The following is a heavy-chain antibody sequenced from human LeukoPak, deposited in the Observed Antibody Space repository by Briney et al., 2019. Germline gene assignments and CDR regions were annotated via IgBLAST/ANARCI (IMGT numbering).Heavy chain of an antibody. CDR3: ATKIRTDYFH. J-gene: IGHJ4*02. CDR1: GSTLTELS. CDR2: FDPEDGET. D-gene: IGHD2/OR15-2a*01. V-gene: IGHV1-24*01. Sequence: GASVKVSCKVSGSTLTELSMHWVRQAPGKGLEWMGNFDPEDGETIYAQKFQGRVTMTEDTSTDTAYMELSSLRSEDTAVYYCATKIRTDYFHWGQGTLVTVSP.